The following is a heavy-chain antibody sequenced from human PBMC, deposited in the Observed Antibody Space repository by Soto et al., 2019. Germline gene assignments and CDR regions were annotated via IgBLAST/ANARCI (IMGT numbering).Heavy chain of an antibody. CDR3: ARAIAAFPDFDY. CDR1: GYTLTRYG. J-gene: IGHJ4*02. V-gene: IGHV1-18*01. Sequence: ASVKGSCQASGYTLTRYGISWGRQAPGQGLEWMGWISAYNGNTNYAQKLQGRVTMTTDTSTSTAYMELRSLRSDDTAVYYCARAIAAFPDFDYWGQGTLVTVSS. D-gene: IGHD6-13*01. CDR2: ISAYNGNT.